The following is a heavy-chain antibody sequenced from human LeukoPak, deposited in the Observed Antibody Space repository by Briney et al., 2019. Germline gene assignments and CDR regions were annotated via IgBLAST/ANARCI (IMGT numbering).Heavy chain of an antibody. CDR1: GFTVRSTY. V-gene: IGHV3-66*01. Sequence: GGSPRLSCAASGFTVRSTYMSWVRQAPGKGLEWVSIIYAGGSAYYADSVKGRFTISRDNSKNTLYLQMNSLRVEDTAVYYCATGRWLRLFDYWGQGTLVTVSS. CDR2: IYAGGSA. J-gene: IGHJ4*02. D-gene: IGHD5-24*01. CDR3: ATGRWLRLFDY.